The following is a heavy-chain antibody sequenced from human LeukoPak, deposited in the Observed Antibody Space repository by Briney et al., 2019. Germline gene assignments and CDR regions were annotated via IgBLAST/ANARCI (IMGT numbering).Heavy chain of an antibody. J-gene: IGHJ6*03. CDR2: INPSGGSS. D-gene: IGHD4-17*01. Sequence: ASVKVSCKASGYTFTSYDINWVRQAPGQGLEWMGIINPSGGSSSYAHKFQGRVTMTRDMSTSTVYMELSSLRSEDTAVYYCARSYGDLYFYYYYMDVRGKGTTVTVSS. V-gene: IGHV1-46*01. CDR1: GYTFTSYD. CDR3: ARSYGDLYFYYYYMDV.